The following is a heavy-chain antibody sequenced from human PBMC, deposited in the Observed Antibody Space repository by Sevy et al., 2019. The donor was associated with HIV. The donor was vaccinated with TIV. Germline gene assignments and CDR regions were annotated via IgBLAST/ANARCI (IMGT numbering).Heavy chain of an antibody. CDR2: IKSKTDGGPT. V-gene: IGHV3-15*01. CDR3: ATEGLYCSGSTCYTEGFDD. Sequence: GGSLRLSCAASGFTFSNGWMSWVRQAPGKGLEWVGRIKSKTDGGPTDYAAPMKGRFTISREDSKNTVYLQMNSLKSEDTAVYYCATEGLYCSGSTCYTEGFDDWGQGTLVTVSS. CDR1: GFTFSNGW. J-gene: IGHJ4*02. D-gene: IGHD2-15*01.